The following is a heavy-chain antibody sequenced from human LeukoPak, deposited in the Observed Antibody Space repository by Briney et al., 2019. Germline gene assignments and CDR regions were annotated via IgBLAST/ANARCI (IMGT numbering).Heavy chain of an antibody. CDR3: ARHGGYCSSTSCFNTRFDP. J-gene: IGHJ5*02. CDR2: IYSGDSDT. V-gene: IGHV5-51*01. Sequence: GESLKISCKGSGYSFTSYWIGWVRQMPGKGLEWMGIIYSGDSDTRYSPSFQGQVTISADKSISTAYLQWSSLKASDTAMYYCARHGGYCSSTSCFNTRFDPWGQGTLVTVSS. D-gene: IGHD2-2*01. CDR1: GYSFTSYW.